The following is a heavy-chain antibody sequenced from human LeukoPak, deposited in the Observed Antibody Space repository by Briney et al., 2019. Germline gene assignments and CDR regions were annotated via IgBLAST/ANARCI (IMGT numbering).Heavy chain of an antibody. V-gene: IGHV1-18*01. J-gene: IGHJ4*02. Sequence: ASVKVSCKSSGYTFTSYGISWVRQAPGQGLEWMGCISGNNDNPNYGQKFQGRFTVTTDSSTSTAYMEMRNLRFDDTAVYYCARDGTSTDDYWGQGTLVTVSS. CDR2: ISGNNDNP. CDR3: ARDGTSTDDY. CDR1: GYTFTSYG. D-gene: IGHD1-26*01.